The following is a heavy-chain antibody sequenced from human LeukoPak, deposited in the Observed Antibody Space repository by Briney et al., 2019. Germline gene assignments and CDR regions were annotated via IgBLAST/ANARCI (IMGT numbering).Heavy chain of an antibody. D-gene: IGHD2-21*02. J-gene: IGHJ4*02. CDR1: GYTFTSYC. V-gene: IGHV1-18*01. CDR2: ISAYNGNT. CDR3: ARGPGTAQFSLPQLDF. Sequence: ASVKVSCKASGYTFTSYCISWVRQAPGQGLEWMGWISAYNGNTNYAQKLQGRVTMTTDTSTSTAYMELRSLRSDDTAVYYCARGPGTAQFSLPQLDFWGQGTLVTVSS.